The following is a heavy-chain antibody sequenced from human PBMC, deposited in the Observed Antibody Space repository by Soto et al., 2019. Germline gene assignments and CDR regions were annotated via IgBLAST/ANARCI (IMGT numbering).Heavy chain of an antibody. CDR3: AKGYQHIVLVPPDVDY. Sequence: QVQLVESGGGVVQPGRSLRLSCAASGFTFSSYGMHWVRQAPGKGLEWVAVISYDGTNKYYAESVKGRHTISRDNSRNTLYLQMNSLRTEDTAVYYCAKGYQHIVLVPPDVDYWGQGTLVTVSS. D-gene: IGHD2-2*01. V-gene: IGHV3-30*18. CDR2: ISYDGTNK. J-gene: IGHJ4*02. CDR1: GFTFSSYG.